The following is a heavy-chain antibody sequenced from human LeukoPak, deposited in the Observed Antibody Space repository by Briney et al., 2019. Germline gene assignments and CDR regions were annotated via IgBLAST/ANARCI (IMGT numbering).Heavy chain of an antibody. CDR1: GGSISSGGYY. V-gene: IGHV4-39*01. CDR3: ASPKIELDSSSWYDGDY. Sequence: PSQTLSLTCTVSGGSISSGGYYWTWIRQHPGKGLEWIGSIYYSGSTYYNPSLKSRVTISVDTSKNQFSLKLSSVTAADTAVYYCASPKIELDSSSWYDGDYWGQGTLVTVSS. CDR2: IYYSGST. D-gene: IGHD6-13*01. J-gene: IGHJ4*02.